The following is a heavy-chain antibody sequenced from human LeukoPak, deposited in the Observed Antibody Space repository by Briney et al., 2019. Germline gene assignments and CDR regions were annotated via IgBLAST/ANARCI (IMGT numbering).Heavy chain of an antibody. D-gene: IGHD6-13*01. CDR3: AKGDSIAARPHYFDY. V-gene: IGHV3-23*01. J-gene: IGHJ4*02. Sequence: PGGSLRLSCAASGFTFSSYAMSWVRQAPGKGLEWVSAISGSGGSTYYADSVKGRFTNSRDNSKNKLYMQMKRLRAEDTAVYYCAKGDSIAARPHYFDYWGQGTLVTVYS. CDR2: ISGSGGST. CDR1: GFTFSSYA.